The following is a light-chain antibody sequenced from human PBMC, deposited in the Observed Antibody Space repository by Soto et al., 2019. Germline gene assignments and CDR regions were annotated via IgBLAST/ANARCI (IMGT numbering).Light chain of an antibody. J-gene: IGKJ5*01. CDR2: GAS. CDR3: QQYVSPPIT. CDR1: QSVGSN. V-gene: IGKV3-15*01. Sequence: EMVMTQSPATLYVSPGESATLSCRASQSVGSNLAWYQQKPGQAPRLLIYGASTRATGTPTRFSGSGSGTDFTLTISRLEPEDFAVYYCQQYVSPPITFGQGTRLEIK.